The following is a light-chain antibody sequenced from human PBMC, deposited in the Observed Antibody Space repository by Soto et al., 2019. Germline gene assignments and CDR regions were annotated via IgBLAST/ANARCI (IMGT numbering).Light chain of an antibody. J-gene: IGKJ1*01. V-gene: IGKV1-5*01. CDR3: QQYNSYST. CDR2: DAS. Sequence: DIQMTQSPSTLSASVGDRVTITCRASQSISNWLAWYQQEPGKAPKLLIYDASSLESGVPSRFSGGGFGTEFTLTISSLQPDDFATYYCQQYNSYSTFGQGTKVDIK. CDR1: QSISNW.